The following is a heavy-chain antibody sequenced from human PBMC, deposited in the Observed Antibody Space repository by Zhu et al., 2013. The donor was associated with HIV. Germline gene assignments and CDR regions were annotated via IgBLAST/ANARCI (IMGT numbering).Heavy chain of an antibody. CDR3: ARDRALILWFGEPTPPDY. CDR1: GYTFTSYG. V-gene: IGHV1-18*01. CDR2: ISAYNGNT. Sequence: QVQLVQSGAEVKKPGASVKVSCKASGYTFTSYGISWVRQAPGQGLEWMGWISAYNGNTNYAQKLQGRVTMTTDTSTSTAYMELRSLRSDDTAVYYCARDRALILWFGEPTPPDYWGQGTLVTVSS. J-gene: IGHJ4*02. D-gene: IGHD3-10*01.